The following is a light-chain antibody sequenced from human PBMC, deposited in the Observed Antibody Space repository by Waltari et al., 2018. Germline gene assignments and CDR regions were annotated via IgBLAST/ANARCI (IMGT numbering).Light chain of an antibody. CDR3: CSHAGGSSWV. CDR2: EGS. J-gene: IGLJ3*02. V-gene: IGLV2-23*01. CDR1: SSDVGTYNL. Sequence: QSALTQPASVSGSPGQSITISCTGTSSDVGTYNLVSWYQQHPGKAPKLMIYEGSKRPSGFSNRFSGSKSGNTASLTISGLQAEDEADYYCCSHAGGSSWVFGGGTKLTVL.